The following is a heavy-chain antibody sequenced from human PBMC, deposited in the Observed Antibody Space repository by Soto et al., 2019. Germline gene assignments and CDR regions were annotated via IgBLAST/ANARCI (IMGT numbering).Heavy chain of an antibody. D-gene: IGHD1-26*01. CDR1: GYTFTGYY. Sequence: ASVKVSCKASGYTFTGYYMHWVRQAPGQGLEWMGWINPNSGGTNYAQKFQGWVTMTRDTSISTAYMELSRLRSDDTAVYYCARDLGSSGSYQNYYYYGMDVWGQGTTVTVSS. CDR3: ARDLGSSGSYQNYYYYGMDV. J-gene: IGHJ6*02. CDR2: INPNSGGT. V-gene: IGHV1-2*04.